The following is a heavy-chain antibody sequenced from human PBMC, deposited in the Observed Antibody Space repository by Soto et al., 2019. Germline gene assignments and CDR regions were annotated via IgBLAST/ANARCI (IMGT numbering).Heavy chain of an antibody. CDR3: AYSYGHYYGMDV. Sequence: SGKVSCKASGGTFSSYAISWVRQAPGQGLEWMGGIIPIFGTANYAQKFQGRVTITADESTSTAYMELSSLRSEDTAVYYCAYSYGHYYGMDVWGQGTTVTVSS. V-gene: IGHV1-69*13. CDR1: GGTFSSYA. J-gene: IGHJ6*02. D-gene: IGHD5-18*01. CDR2: IIPIFGTA.